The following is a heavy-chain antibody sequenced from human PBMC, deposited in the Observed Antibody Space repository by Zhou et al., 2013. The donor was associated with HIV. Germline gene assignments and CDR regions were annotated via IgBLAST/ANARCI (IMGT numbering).Heavy chain of an antibody. CDR1: GYTFTSYG. J-gene: IGHJ3*02. CDR2: ISAYNGNT. D-gene: IGHD3-10*01. Sequence: QVQLVQSGAEVKKPGASVKVSCKASGYTFTSYGISWVRQAPGQGLEWMGWISAYNGNTNYAQKLQGRVTMTTDTSTSTAYMELRSLRSDDTAVYYCASLTVLPNYYGSGSYNDAFDIWGQGTMVTVSS. CDR3: ASLTVLPNYYGSGSYNDAFDI. V-gene: IGHV1-18*01.